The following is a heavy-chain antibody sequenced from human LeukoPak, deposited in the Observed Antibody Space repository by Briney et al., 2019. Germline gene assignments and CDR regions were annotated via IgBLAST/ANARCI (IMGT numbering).Heavy chain of an antibody. Sequence: SGTLSRTCDVSGGSISSNNWWSWVRQSPGEGLKWIGEIYPSGSTNYNPSLKSRVTISIDKSKNQFSLNLSSVTAADTAVYYCAREDSYYDTSSFDIWGQGTMVTVSS. CDR1: GGSISSNNW. D-gene: IGHD3-22*01. V-gene: IGHV4-4*02. J-gene: IGHJ3*02. CDR3: AREDSYYDTSSFDI. CDR2: IYPSGST.